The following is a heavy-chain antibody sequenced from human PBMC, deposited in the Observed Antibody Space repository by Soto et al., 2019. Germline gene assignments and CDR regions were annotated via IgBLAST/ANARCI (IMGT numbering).Heavy chain of an antibody. CDR1: GYTFTSYY. CDR2: INPSGGST. V-gene: IGHV1-46*03. J-gene: IGHJ3*02. Sequence: ASVKVSCKASGYTFTSYYMHWVRQAPGQGLEWMGIINPSGGSTSYAQKFQGRVTMTRDTSTSTVYMELSSLRSEDTAVYYCARAGPNIVATIQILRQRPHAFDIWGKGTMVTVSS. D-gene: IGHD5-12*01. CDR3: ARAGPNIVATIQILRQRPHAFDI.